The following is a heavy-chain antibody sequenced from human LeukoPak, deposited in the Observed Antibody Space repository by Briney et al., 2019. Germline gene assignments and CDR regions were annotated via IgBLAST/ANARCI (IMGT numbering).Heavy chain of an antibody. Sequence: PGGSLRLSCAASGFTFSSYGMHWVRQAPGKGLEWVANIKQDGSEKYYVDSVKGRFTISRDNAKNSLYLQMNSLRAEDTAVYYCARWYYYQSSGYFYWYLDLWGRGTLVAISS. V-gene: IGHV3-7*05. CDR3: ARWYYYQSSGYFYWYLDL. CDR2: IKQDGSEK. CDR1: GFTFSSYG. J-gene: IGHJ2*01. D-gene: IGHD3-22*01.